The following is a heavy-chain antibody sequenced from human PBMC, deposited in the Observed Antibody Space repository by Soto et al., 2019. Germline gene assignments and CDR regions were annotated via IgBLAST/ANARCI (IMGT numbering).Heavy chain of an antibody. CDR3: ARRAYCSSTSCYQYFDY. CDR1: GFTFSSYA. D-gene: IGHD2-2*01. J-gene: IGHJ4*02. CDR2: IGGSGANT. V-gene: IGHV3-23*01. Sequence: LRLSCAASGFTFSSYAMYWVRQAPGKGLEWVSLIGGSGANTFYADSLKGRFTISRDNSKNTLYLQMNTLRAEDTAVYYCARRAYCSSTSCYQYFDYWGQGTLVTVSS.